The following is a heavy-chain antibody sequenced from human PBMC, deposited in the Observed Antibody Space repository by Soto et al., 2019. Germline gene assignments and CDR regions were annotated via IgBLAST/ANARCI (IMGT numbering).Heavy chain of an antibody. D-gene: IGHD3-10*01. V-gene: IGHV4-31*03. J-gene: IGHJ4*02. CDR3: ASFGEPTIRDMFGY. Sequence: PSETLSLTCTVSGGSISSGAYYWSWIRQHPGKGLEWIGYIYYSESTYYNPSLKSRVTISVDTSKNQFSLKLSSVTAADTAVYYCASFGEPTIRDMFGYWGQGTLVTVSS. CDR2: IYYSEST. CDR1: GGSISSGAYY.